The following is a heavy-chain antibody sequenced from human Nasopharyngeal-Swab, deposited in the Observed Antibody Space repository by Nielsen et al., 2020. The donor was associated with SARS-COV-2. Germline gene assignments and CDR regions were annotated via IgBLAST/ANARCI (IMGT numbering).Heavy chain of an antibody. CDR2: IDPSDSYT. D-gene: IGHD2-21*02. J-gene: IGHJ6*03. Sequence: GESLKISYKGSGYSFTSYWISWVRQMPGKGLEWMGRIDPSDSYTNYSPSFQGHVTISADKSISTAYLQWSSLKASDTAMYYCARSAAYCGGDCYSRGYYYYYYMDVWGKGTTVTASS. CDR1: GYSFTSYW. CDR3: ARSAAYCGGDCYSRGYYYYYYMDV. V-gene: IGHV5-10-1*01.